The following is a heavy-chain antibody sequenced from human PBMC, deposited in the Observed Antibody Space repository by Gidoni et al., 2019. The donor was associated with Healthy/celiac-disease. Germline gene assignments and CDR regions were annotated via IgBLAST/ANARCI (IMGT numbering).Heavy chain of an antibody. CDR2: INPNSGGT. CDR1: GYPFTGHS. V-gene: IGHV1-2*04. D-gene: IGHD2-15*01. CDR3: ARGGYCSGGSCFPNYYYGMDV. Sequence: QVQLVQSGAEVKKPGASVKVSCMASGYPFTGHSMHWVRQAPGQGLEWMGWINPNSGGTNYAQKFQGWVTMTRDTSISTAYMELSRLRSDDTAVYYCARGGYCSGGSCFPNYYYGMDVWGQGTTVTVSS. J-gene: IGHJ6*02.